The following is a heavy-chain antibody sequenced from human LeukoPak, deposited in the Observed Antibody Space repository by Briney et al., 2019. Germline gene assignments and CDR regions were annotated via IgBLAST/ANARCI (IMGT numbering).Heavy chain of an antibody. CDR3: ARGYWHYYGMDV. CDR1: GFTVSSNY. V-gene: IGHV3-66*01. Sequence: GGSLRLSCAASGFTVSSNYMSWVRQAPGKGLEWVSVIYSGGSTYYADSVKGRFTISRDNSKNTLYLQMNSLRAEDTAVYYCARGYWHYYGMDVWGQGTTVTVSS. D-gene: IGHD2-8*02. J-gene: IGHJ6*02. CDR2: IYSGGST.